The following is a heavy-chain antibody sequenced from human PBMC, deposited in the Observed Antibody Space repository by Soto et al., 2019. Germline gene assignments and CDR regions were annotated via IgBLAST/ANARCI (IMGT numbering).Heavy chain of an antibody. CDR1: GVSISSHDW. D-gene: IGHD6-13*01. CDR2: SHQSGST. CDR3: AARDSSRFY. Sequence: QVQLQESGPGLVKPSGTLSLTCAVSGVSISSHDWWAWVSQPPGKGLEGIGESHQSGSTNYNSSHERRTTISAAKSTHPFSLKLTSGTVADTGVYYCAARDSSRFYWGQGTLVTVSS. J-gene: IGHJ4*02. V-gene: IGHV4-4*02.